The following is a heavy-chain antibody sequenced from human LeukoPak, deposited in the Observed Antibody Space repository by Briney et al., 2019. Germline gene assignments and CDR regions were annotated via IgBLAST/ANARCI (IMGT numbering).Heavy chain of an antibody. D-gene: IGHD6-19*01. CDR1: GDTFTEYA. Sequence: ASVKVSCKASGDTFTEYAMHWVRQAPGQRLEWMGWINAGNGATKYSQKFQGRFTITRDTSASTAYMALSSLTSEDTTIYYCARGRRSSSGWYYFDYWGQGTQVTVSS. J-gene: IGHJ4*02. CDR2: INAGNGAT. CDR3: ARGRRSSSGWYYFDY. V-gene: IGHV1-3*01.